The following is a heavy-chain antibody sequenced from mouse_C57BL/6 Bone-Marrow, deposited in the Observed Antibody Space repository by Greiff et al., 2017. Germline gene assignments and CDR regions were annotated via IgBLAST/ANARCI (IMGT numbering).Heavy chain of an antibody. CDR3: ARARYWSFDV. CDR2: IYPRSGNT. Sequence: QVQLQQSGAELARPGASVKLSCKASGYTFTSYGISWVKQRTGQGLEWIGEIYPRSGNTYYNEKFKCKATLTADKSSRTTYMELRSLTSEDSAVYYCARARYWSFDVWGTGTTVTVS. V-gene: IGHV1-81*01. CDR1: GYTFTSYG. J-gene: IGHJ1*03.